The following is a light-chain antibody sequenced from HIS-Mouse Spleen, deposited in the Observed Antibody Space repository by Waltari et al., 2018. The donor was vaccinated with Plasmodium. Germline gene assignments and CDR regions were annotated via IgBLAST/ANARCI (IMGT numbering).Light chain of an antibody. J-gene: IGKJ4*01. Sequence: DIQLTQSPSFLSASVGDRVTITCRASQGISSYLAWYQQKPGKAPKLLIYAASTLQSGVPSSFSGSGSGTEFTLTISSLQPEDFATYYRQQLNSYPLTFGGGTKVEIK. V-gene: IGKV1-9*01. CDR3: QQLNSYPLT. CDR1: QGISSY. CDR2: AAS.